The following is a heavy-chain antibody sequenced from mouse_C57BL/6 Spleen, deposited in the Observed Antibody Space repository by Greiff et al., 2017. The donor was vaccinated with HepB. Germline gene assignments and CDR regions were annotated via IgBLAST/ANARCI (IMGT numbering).Heavy chain of an antibody. J-gene: IGHJ3*01. D-gene: IGHD2-1*01. CDR1: GFTFSSYG. CDR3: ARQGIYYGKGFAY. V-gene: IGHV5-6*01. CDR2: ISSGGSYT. Sequence: VQLKESGGDLVKPGGSLKLSCAASGFTFSSYGMSWVRQTPDKRLEWVATISSGGSYTYYPDSVKGRFTISRDNAKNTLYLQMSSLKSEDTAMYYCARQGIYYGKGFAYWGQGTLVTVSA.